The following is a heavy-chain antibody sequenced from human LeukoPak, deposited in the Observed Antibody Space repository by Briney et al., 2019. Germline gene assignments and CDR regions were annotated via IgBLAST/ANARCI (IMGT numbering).Heavy chain of an antibody. CDR3: ARGSGDNFEY. CDR1: GFTFSRSS. CDR2: ISSSSTYI. D-gene: IGHD2-21*01. V-gene: IGHV3-21*01. J-gene: IGHJ4*02. Sequence: GGSLRLSCAASGFTFSRSSMSWVRQAPGKGLDWVSSISSSSTYIYYADSVKGRFTISRDNAENSLYLQMNSLRAEDTAVYYCARGSGDNFEYWGQGTLVTVSS.